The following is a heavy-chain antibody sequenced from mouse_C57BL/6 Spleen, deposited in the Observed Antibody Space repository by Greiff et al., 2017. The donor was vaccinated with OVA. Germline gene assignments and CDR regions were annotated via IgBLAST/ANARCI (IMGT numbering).Heavy chain of an antibody. CDR3: ASLYDGYFDY. J-gene: IGHJ2*01. CDR2: INYDGSST. V-gene: IGHV5-16*01. D-gene: IGHD2-3*01. CDR1: GFTFSDYY. Sequence: EVQLVESEGGLVQPGSSMKLSCTASGFTFSDYYMPWVRQVPEKGLEWVANINYDGSSTYYLDSLKSRFIISRDNAKNILYLQMSSLKSEDTATYYCASLYDGYFDYWGQGTTLTVSS.